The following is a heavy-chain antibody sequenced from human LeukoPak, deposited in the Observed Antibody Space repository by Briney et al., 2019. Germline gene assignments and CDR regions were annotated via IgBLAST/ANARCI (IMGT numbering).Heavy chain of an antibody. CDR1: GGSFSSHY. V-gene: IGHV4-4*07. Sequence: PSETLSLTCTVSGGSFSSHYWSWIRQPAGKGLEWIGHIFASGSTKYNPSLQSRVTMSVDTSKNQFSLKLSSVTAADTAVYYCARTYSSVLTTYYFDYWGQGTLVTVSS. CDR3: ARTYSSVLTTYYFDY. J-gene: IGHJ4*02. CDR2: IFASGST. D-gene: IGHD6-19*01.